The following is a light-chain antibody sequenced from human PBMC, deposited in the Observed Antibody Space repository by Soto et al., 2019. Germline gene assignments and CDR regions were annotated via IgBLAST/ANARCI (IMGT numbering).Light chain of an antibody. CDR3: QPRISLYS. CDR1: QSVTKY. V-gene: IGKV3-11*01. CDR2: DAS. J-gene: IGKJ2*03. Sequence: EIVLTQSPATLSLSPGERATLSCRASQSVTKYLALYQQKPGQAPRLLIYDASTRATGVPARFSGSGSGTDFTHTLGILQAADFAVYYCQPRISLYSFGQGTKLAIK.